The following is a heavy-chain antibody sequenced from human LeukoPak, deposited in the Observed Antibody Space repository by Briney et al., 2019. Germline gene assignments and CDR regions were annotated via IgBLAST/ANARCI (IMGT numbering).Heavy chain of an antibody. J-gene: IGHJ5*02. Sequence: PGRSLRLSCAASGFTFSSFEMNWVRQAPGKGLEWVSYISSSGATKYYADSVKGRFTISRDNAKNSLYLQMNSLRAEDTAVYYCARPIRGVIGYWFDPWGQGTLVTVSS. CDR2: ISSSGATK. V-gene: IGHV3-48*03. CDR3: ARPIRGVIGYWFDP. CDR1: GFTFSSFE. D-gene: IGHD3-10*01.